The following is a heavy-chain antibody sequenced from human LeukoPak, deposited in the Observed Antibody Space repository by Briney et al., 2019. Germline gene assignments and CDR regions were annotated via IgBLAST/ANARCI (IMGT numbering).Heavy chain of an antibody. D-gene: IGHD3-16*01. Sequence: SETLSLTCTVSGYSISSGYYWGWIRQPPGKGLEWIGSIYHSGSTYYNPSLKSRVTISVDTSKNQFSLKLSSVTAADTAVYYCARVGGGLYFGYWGQGTLVTVSS. CDR2: IYHSGST. CDR1: GYSISSGYY. J-gene: IGHJ4*02. V-gene: IGHV4-38-2*02. CDR3: ARVGGGLYFGY.